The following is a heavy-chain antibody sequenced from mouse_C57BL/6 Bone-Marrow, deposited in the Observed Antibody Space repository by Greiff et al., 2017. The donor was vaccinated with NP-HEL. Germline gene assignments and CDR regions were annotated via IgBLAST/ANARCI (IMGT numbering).Heavy chain of an antibody. Sequence: QVQLKQSGPELVKPGASVKLSCKASGYAFSSSWMNWVKQRPGKGLEWIGRIYPGDGDTNYNGKFKGKATLTADKSSSTAYMQLSSLTSEDSAVYFCARYGSSDEGFAYWGQGTLVTVAA. CDR3: ARYGSSDEGFAY. V-gene: IGHV1-82*01. CDR2: IYPGDGDT. D-gene: IGHD1-1*01. CDR1: GYAFSSSW. J-gene: IGHJ3*01.